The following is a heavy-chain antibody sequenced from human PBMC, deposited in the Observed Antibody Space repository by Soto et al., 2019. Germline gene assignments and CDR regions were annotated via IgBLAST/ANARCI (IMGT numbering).Heavy chain of an antibody. CDR3: ARVSSSSAFGMDV. J-gene: IGHJ6*02. CDR2: IYQTGST. V-gene: IGHV4-4*02. D-gene: IGHD6-6*01. CDR1: GGSISTINW. Sequence: SETLSLTCAVSGGSISTINWWTWVRQPPGKGLDWIGEIYQTGSTSYNPSLESRVTISIDKSKNQFSLKLRSVTAADTAVYYCARVSSSSAFGMDVWGQGATVTVSS.